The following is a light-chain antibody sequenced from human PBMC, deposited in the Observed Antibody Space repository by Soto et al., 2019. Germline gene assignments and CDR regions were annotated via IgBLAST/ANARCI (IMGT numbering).Light chain of an antibody. CDR3: QQYNNWPPRWT. CDR1: QSVSSN. Sequence: EIVMTQSPATLSVSPGERATLSCRASQSVSSNLAWYQQKPGQAPRLLIYVASTRATGIPARFSGSGSGTEFTLTISSLQSEDCAVYYCQQYNNWPPRWTFGQGTKVEIK. CDR2: VAS. J-gene: IGKJ1*01. V-gene: IGKV3-15*01.